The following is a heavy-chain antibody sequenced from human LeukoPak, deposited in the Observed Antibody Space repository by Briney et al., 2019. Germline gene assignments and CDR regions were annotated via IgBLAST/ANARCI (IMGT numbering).Heavy chain of an antibody. CDR2: IYPGDSDT. D-gene: IGHD6-13*01. CDR3: ARTSAAAEGAFDI. V-gene: IGHV5-51*01. J-gene: IGHJ3*02. Sequence: GESLKISCKGSGSCFTSYWIGWVRQMPGKGLEWMGIIYPGDSDTRYSPSFQGQVTISADKSISTAYLQWSSLKASDTAMYYCARTSAAAEGAFDIWGQGTMVTVSS. CDR1: GSCFTSYW.